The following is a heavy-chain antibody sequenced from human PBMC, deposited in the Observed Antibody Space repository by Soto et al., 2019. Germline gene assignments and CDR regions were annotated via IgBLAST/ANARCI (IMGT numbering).Heavy chain of an antibody. CDR3: ARWYGDYGLYYYYYGMDV. CDR1: GGSFSGYY. J-gene: IGHJ6*02. D-gene: IGHD4-17*01. CDR2: INHSGST. Sequence: SETLSLTCAVYGGSFSGYYWSWIRQPPGKGLEWIGEINHSGSTNYNPSLKSRVTISVDTSKNQFSLKLSSVTAADTAVHYCARWYGDYGLYYYYYGMDVWGQGTTVTVSS. V-gene: IGHV4-34*01.